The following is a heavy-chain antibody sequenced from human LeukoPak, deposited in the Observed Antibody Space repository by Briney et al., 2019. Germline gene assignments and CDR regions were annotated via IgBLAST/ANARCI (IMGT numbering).Heavy chain of an antibody. Sequence: ASVTVSCKTSGYTFDNYAIDWVRQAPGQGLEWVGWINTNTGNRTNAQGFTGRFVFSLDTPARTAYLQISSLKTEDTAVYYCARSNNDGDYLGVGFDYWGQGTLVTVSS. J-gene: IGHJ4*02. CDR1: GYTFDNYA. D-gene: IGHD4-17*01. CDR3: ARSNNDGDYLGVGFDY. V-gene: IGHV7-4-1*02. CDR2: INTNTGNR.